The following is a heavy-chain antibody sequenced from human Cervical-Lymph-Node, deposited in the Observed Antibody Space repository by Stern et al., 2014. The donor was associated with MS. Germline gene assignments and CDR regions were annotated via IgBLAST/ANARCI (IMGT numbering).Heavy chain of an antibody. CDR1: GFTFRNYW. CDR2: INIDGTTI. CDR3: TKDTYGPEDY. Sequence: EVQLVESGGGLVQPGGSLRLSCVASGFTFRNYWMHWVRQGPGKGLGWVARINIDGTTITHADSVKGRFTISRDNAKNTLYLQMNSLRVEDTAVYYCTKDTYGPEDYWGQGTSVTVSS. J-gene: IGHJ4*02. V-gene: IGHV3-74*02. D-gene: IGHD3-10*01.